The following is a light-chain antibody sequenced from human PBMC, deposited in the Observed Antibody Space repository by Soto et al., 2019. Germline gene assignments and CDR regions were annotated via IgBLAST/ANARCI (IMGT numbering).Light chain of an antibody. CDR3: SSYTSSSSPFV. J-gene: IGLJ1*01. V-gene: IGLV2-14*01. Sequence: QSVLTQPASASGSPGQSITISCTGTSSDVGGYNYVSWYQHHPGKAPKLIIYEVTNRPSGVSNRFSGSKSGNTASLTISGRQAEDEADYYCSSYTSSSSPFVFGTGTKVTVL. CDR2: EVT. CDR1: SSDVGGYNY.